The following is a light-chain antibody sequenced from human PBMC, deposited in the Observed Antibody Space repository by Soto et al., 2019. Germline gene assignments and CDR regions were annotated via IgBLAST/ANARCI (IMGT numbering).Light chain of an antibody. CDR1: QTISTF. V-gene: IGKV1-39*01. CDR2: DAT. CDR3: QQSFSTPWT. Sequence: DIHITQSPSSLSSSVLERFTLTCRASQTISTFLNWYQHKSGKAPKLLIYDATNLHSGVPSRFSGSGSGTDFTLTISSLQPEDFATYSCQQSFSTPWTFGQGTKVDIK. J-gene: IGKJ1*01.